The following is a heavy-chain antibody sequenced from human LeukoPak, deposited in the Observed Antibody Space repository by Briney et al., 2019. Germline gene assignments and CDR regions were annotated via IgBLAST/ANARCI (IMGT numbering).Heavy chain of an antibody. Sequence: HPGGSLRLSCAASGFTFSSYWMSWVRQAPGKGLEWVANIKQDGSEKYYVDSVKGRFTISRDNAKNSLYLQMNSLRAEDTAVYYCARDGYYYDTSGYYQYYYYGMDVWGQGTTVTVSS. J-gene: IGHJ6*02. CDR3: ARDGYYYDTSGYYQYYYYGMDV. D-gene: IGHD3-22*01. CDR2: IKQDGSEK. CDR1: GFTFSSYW. V-gene: IGHV3-7*01.